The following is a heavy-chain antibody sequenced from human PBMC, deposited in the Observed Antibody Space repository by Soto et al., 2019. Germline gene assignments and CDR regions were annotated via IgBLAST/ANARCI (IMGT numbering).Heavy chain of an antibody. J-gene: IGHJ3*02. CDR3: ARGGGVGVAGSAAFDM. CDR2: INPATGAA. Sequence: QLHLVQSGAVVKKPGASVTVSCSASGYPVTAYYMHWVRQAPGRGLEWMGGINPATGAAKYTQTFPGRVNMARDTSTGTVFMELGGLASEDTAVFYCARGGGVGVAGSAAFDMWGQGTLVTVSS. D-gene: IGHD3-3*01. CDR1: GYPVTAYY. V-gene: IGHV1-2*02.